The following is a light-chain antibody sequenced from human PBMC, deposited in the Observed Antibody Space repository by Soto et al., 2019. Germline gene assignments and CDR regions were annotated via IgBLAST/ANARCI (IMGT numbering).Light chain of an antibody. V-gene: IGLV2-14*02. CDR3: ISYTGSSTSYV. CDR1: STDPATYDL. Sequence: QSVLTQPASVSGSPGQSITISCTGTSTDPATYDLVSWYQQHPGKAPQLIIYEVSNRPSGVSSRFSGSKSGNTASLTISGLQAEDDADYYCISYTGSSTSYVFGSGTKLTVL. CDR2: EVS. J-gene: IGLJ1*01.